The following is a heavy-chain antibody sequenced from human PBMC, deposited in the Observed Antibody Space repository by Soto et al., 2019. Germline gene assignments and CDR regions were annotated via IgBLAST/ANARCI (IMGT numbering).Heavy chain of an antibody. Sequence: SETLSLTCTVSDGSISTSSYYWGWIRQSPGKGPEWIGTIFYTGRTYYNPSLESRVTLSVDTSKNQFSLKLTSVNTADTAIYYCTRGGDPYKTGHWGQGTLVTVSS. V-gene: IGHV4-39*07. J-gene: IGHJ4*02. D-gene: IGHD2-21*01. CDR3: TRGGDPYKTGH. CDR1: DGSISTSSYY. CDR2: IFYTGRT.